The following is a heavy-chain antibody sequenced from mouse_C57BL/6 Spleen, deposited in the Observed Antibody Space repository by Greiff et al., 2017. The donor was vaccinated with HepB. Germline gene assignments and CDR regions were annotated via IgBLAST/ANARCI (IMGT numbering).Heavy chain of an antibody. CDR2: ISYDGSN. D-gene: IGHD1-1*01. CDR3: ARDSPIYYGSSYWYFDV. J-gene: IGHJ1*03. V-gene: IGHV3-6*01. Sequence: EVKLVESGPGLVKPSQSLSLTCSVTGYSITSGYYWNWIRQFPGNKLEWMGYISYDGSNNYNPSLKNRISITRDTSKNQFFLKLNSVTTEDTATYYCARDSPIYYGSSYWYFDVWGTGTTVTVSS. CDR1: GYSITSGYY.